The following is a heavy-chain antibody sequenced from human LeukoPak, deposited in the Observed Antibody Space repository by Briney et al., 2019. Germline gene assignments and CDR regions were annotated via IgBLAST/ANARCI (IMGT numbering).Heavy chain of an antibody. CDR1: GFTFSSYG. CDR2: IKPDGSEK. J-gene: IGHJ4*02. V-gene: IGHV3-7*01. CDR3: ARGGYSYGHDY. D-gene: IGHD5-18*01. Sequence: GRSLRLSCAASGFTFSSYGMHWVRQAPGKGLEWVAKIKPDGSEKYYVDSVKGRFTISRDKAKNSLYLQMNSLRDEDTAVYYCARGGYSYGHDYWGQGTLVAVSS.